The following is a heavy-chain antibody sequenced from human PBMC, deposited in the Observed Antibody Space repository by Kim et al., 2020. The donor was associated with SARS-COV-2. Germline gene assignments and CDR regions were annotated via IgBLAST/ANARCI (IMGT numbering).Heavy chain of an antibody. CDR2: IYYSGST. D-gene: IGHD3-10*01. V-gene: IGHV4-61*08. CDR3: ARERDYYASGYYYNGMDV. J-gene: IGHJ6*02. Sequence: SETLSLTCTVSGGSVSSSGGYYSSWIRQPPGKGLEWVGNIYYSGSTNYNPSLKSRVSISVDTSKNQFSLKLTSVTAADTAVYFCARERDYYASGYYYNGMDVWGQGTTVTVSS. CDR1: GGSVSSSGGYY.